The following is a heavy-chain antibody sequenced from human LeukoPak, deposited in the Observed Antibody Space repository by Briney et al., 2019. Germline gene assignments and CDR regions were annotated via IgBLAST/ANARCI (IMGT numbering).Heavy chain of an antibody. CDR3: ARGRYDSSGYYALFDY. CDR2: ISRSSIYK. CDR1: GFTFSYYN. Sequence: PGVSLRLSCSASGFTFSYYNMNWLRHAPGKGLEGVSSISRSSIYKYYADSMKGRFTSSRDNAKNSVYLQVNSVRAEDTAVYYCARGRYDSSGYYALFDYWGRGTLVTVSS. D-gene: IGHD3-22*01. V-gene: IGHV3-21*01. J-gene: IGHJ4*02.